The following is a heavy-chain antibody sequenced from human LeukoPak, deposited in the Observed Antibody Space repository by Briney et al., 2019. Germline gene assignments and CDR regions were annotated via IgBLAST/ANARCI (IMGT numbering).Heavy chain of an antibody. CDR3: ARGSGSYYRGGLFDY. CDR2: IYHSGST. D-gene: IGHD1-26*01. CDR1: GYSISTGYY. V-gene: IGHV4-38-2*02. J-gene: IGHJ4*02. Sequence: SETLSLTCTVSGYSISTGYYWGWIRQPPGKGLEWIGSIYHSGSTYYNPSLKSRVTISVDTSKNQFSLKLSSVTAADTAVYYCARGSGSYYRGGLFDYWGQGTLVTVSS.